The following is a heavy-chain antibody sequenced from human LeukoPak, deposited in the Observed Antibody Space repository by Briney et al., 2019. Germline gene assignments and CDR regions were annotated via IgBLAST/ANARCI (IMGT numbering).Heavy chain of an antibody. J-gene: IGHJ6*02. Sequence: ASVTVSCKASGCTFTSYDINWVRQAAGQGLEWMGWTNPNSGNTDYAQKFQSRVTMTRNTSISTPYMELSRLRAEDTAVYYCARAAAGTYYYYGMDVWGQGTTVTASS. CDR1: GCTFTSYD. CDR3: ARAAAGTYYYYGMDV. CDR2: TNPNSGNT. V-gene: IGHV1-8*01. D-gene: IGHD6-13*01.